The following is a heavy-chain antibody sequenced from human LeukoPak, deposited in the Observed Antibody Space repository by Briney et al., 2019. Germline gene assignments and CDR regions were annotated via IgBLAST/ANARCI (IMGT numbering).Heavy chain of an antibody. V-gene: IGHV4-4*07. CDR1: GGSISSYY. J-gene: IGHJ4*02. Sequence: SETLSLTCTVFGGSISSYYWSWIRQPAGKGLEWIGRIYTSGSTNYNPSLKSRVTMSVDTSKNQFSLKLSSVTAADTAVYYCARGSLPALVYDILTGYYNRGYYFDYWGQGTLVTVSS. CDR3: ARGSLPALVYDILTGYYNRGYYFDY. D-gene: IGHD3-9*01. CDR2: IYTSGST.